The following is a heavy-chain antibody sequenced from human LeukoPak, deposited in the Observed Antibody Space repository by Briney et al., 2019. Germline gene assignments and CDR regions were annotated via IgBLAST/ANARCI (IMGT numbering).Heavy chain of an antibody. D-gene: IGHD6-13*01. J-gene: IGHJ4*02. V-gene: IGHV6-1*01. Sequence: SQTLSLTCAISGDSVSNNTTAGNWIRQSPSRGLEWLGRTYYRSKWYNAYAVSVKSRITINPDTSKNQFSLQLNSVTPEDTAVYYCARGTAAAGFGYWGQGTLVTVSS. CDR3: ARGTAAAGFGY. CDR1: GDSVSNNTTA. CDR2: TYYRSKWYN.